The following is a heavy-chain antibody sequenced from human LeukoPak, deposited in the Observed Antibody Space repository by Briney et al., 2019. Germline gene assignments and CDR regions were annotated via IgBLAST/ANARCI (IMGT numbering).Heavy chain of an antibody. CDR1: GFTFSSYG. J-gene: IGHJ4*02. Sequence: GGSLTLSCAASGFTFSSYGMHWVRQAPGKGLEWVAVIWYNGSNKYYADSVKGRFTISRDNSKNTLYLQMNSLRAEDTAVYYCARGYGAYYYGSGSFGYWGQGTLVTVSS. CDR3: ARGYGAYYYGSGSFGY. V-gene: IGHV3-33*01. D-gene: IGHD3-10*01. CDR2: IWYNGSNK.